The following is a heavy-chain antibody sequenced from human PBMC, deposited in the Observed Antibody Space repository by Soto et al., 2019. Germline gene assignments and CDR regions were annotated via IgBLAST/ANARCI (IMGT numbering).Heavy chain of an antibody. CDR3: ARDFEY. CDR1: GFTFSTFW. V-gene: IGHV3-74*01. Sequence: EVQLVESGGGLVQPGGSLRLSCEASGFTFSTFWMHWVSQAPGKGLVWVSRINSDGSSTNYADSVKGRVTISRDNAKNTLYLQLTSLGPEDTAVYYCARDFEYWGQGTLVTVSS. J-gene: IGHJ4*02. CDR2: INSDGSST.